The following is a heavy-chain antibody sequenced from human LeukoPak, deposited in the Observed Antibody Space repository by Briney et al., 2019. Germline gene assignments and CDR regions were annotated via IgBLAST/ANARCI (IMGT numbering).Heavy chain of an antibody. CDR3: AKDPGYSGYDWWVRNNIDY. D-gene: IGHD5-12*01. J-gene: IGHJ4*02. Sequence: GGSLRLSCAASGFTFSSYAMSWVRQAPGKGLEWVSAISGSGGSTYYADSVKGRFTISRDNSKNTLYLQMNSLRAEDTAVYYCAKDPGYSGYDWWVRNNIDYWGQGTLVTVSS. CDR1: GFTFSSYA. V-gene: IGHV3-23*01. CDR2: ISGSGGST.